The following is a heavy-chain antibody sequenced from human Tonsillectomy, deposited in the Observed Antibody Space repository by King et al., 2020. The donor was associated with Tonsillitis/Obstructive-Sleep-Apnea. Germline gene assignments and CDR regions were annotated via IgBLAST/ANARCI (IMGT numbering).Heavy chain of an antibody. V-gene: IGHV1-69*01. J-gene: IGHJ6*03. Sequence: VQLVESGAEVKKPGSSVKVSCKASGGTFSSYAISWVRQAPGQGLEWRGVIIPIFGTANYAQKFQGRVTITADESTSTAYMELSNLRSEDTAVYYCASPRHYYYYYMDVWGNGTTVTVSS. CDR1: GGTFSSYA. CDR3: ASPRHYYYYYMDV. CDR2: IIPIFGTA.